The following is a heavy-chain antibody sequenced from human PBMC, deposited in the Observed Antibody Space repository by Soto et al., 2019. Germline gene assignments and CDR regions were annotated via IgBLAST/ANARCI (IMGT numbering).Heavy chain of an antibody. D-gene: IGHD2-15*01. CDR3: AKDRPSEGYCSGGSCYRIY. CDR1: GFTFSSYA. CDR2: ISGSGGST. J-gene: IGHJ4*02. Sequence: EVQLLEYGGGLVQPGGSLRLSCAASGFTFSSYAMSWVRQAPGKGLEWVSAISGSGGSTYYADSVKGRFTISRDNSKNTLYLQMNSLRAEDTAVYYCAKDRPSEGYCSGGSCYRIYWGQGTLVTVSS. V-gene: IGHV3-23*01.